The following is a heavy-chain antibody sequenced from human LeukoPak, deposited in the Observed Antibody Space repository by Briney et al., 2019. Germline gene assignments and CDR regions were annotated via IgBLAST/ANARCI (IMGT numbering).Heavy chain of an antibody. V-gene: IGHV3-7*01. CDR2: IKQDGSET. CDR3: ARDGEMPTIYFDY. D-gene: IGHD5-24*01. CDR1: GCTFSSHW. J-gene: IGHJ4*02. Sequence: GGSLRLSCAVSGCTFSSHWMSWVRQAPGKGLEWVANIKQDGSETYYVDSVKGRFTISRDNAKNSLFLQMNSLRAEDTAVYYCARDGEMPTIYFDYWGQGTLVTVSS.